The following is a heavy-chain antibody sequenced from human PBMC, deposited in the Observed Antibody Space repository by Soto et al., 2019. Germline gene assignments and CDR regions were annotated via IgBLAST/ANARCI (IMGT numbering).Heavy chain of an antibody. Sequence: ASGGGLVKTSGSLKLACAGSGFTFSDYYMTWVRQAPGKGLEWVGYISSSGNTIYYGDSVKGRFTISRDNAKNSVYLQMNSLRAEDTALYFCAKMSSENYYDPVFLWGQGTLVTVSS. J-gene: IGHJ4*02. CDR3: AKMSSENYYDPVFL. D-gene: IGHD3-22*01. CDR2: ISSSGNTI. CDR1: GFTFSDYY. V-gene: IGHV3-11*01.